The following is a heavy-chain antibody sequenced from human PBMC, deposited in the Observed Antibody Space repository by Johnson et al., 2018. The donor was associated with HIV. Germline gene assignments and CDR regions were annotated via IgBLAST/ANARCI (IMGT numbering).Heavy chain of an antibody. Sequence: QVQLVESGGGVVQPGGSLRLSCAASGFTFSSYGMHWVRQAPGKGLEWVAFIHYDGSNEYYADSVKGRFTISRDNSKNTLYLQMNSLRTEDTAVYYCARDSGSYYSDAFDIWGQGTMVTVSS. V-gene: IGHV3-30*02. J-gene: IGHJ3*02. D-gene: IGHD1-26*01. CDR3: ARDSGSYYSDAFDI. CDR1: GFTFSSYG. CDR2: IHYDGSNE.